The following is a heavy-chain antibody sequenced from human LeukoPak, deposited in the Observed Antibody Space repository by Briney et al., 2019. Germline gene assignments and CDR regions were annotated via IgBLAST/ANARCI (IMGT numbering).Heavy chain of an antibody. J-gene: IGHJ4*02. CDR3: ARDRTYGGNSGFDY. CDR2: IYTTGST. D-gene: IGHD4-23*01. V-gene: IGHV4-4*07. Sequence: SETLSLTCTVSGGSISSYYWSWVRQPAGKGLEWIGRIYTTGSTNYNPSLKSRVTMSVDTSRNQFSLNLTSVTAADTAVYYCARDRTYGGNSGFDYWGRGTLVTVSS. CDR1: GGSISSYY.